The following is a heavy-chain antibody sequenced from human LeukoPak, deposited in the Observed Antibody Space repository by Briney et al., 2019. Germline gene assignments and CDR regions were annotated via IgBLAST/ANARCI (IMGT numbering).Heavy chain of an antibody. CDR1: GFIFTNYG. CDR3: ANLPLVRGVILAVVY. Sequence: GGSLRLSCAASGFIFTNYGIHWVRQAPGKGLEWVAFIQYDGSSKYYADSVKGRFTISRDNSKNTLSLQMNRLRAEDTAVYYCANLPLVRGVILAVVYWGQGTLVTVSS. D-gene: IGHD3-10*01. CDR2: IQYDGSSK. J-gene: IGHJ4*02. V-gene: IGHV3-30*02.